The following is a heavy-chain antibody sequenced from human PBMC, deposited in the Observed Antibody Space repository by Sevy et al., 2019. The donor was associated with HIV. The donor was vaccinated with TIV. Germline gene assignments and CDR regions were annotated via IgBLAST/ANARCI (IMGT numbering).Heavy chain of an antibody. J-gene: IGHJ6*02. Sequence: GGSLRLSCGTSGFIFSNYGFHWVRQAPGKGLEWVAFIDYDENKRYYADSVKGRFTISRDNSKNTLYLQMNSLRPEDTAVFYCAILGSDHDFWSGGCQGLDVWGLGTTVTVSS. CDR2: IDYDENKR. D-gene: IGHD3-3*01. V-gene: IGHV3-30*02. CDR3: AILGSDHDFWSGGCQGLDV. CDR1: GFIFSNYG.